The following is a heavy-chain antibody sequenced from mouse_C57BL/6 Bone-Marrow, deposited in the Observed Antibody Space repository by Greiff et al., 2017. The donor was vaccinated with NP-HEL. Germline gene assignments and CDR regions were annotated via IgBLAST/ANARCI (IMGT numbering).Heavy chain of an antibody. V-gene: IGHV1-85*01. D-gene: IGHD1-1*01. Sequence: QVQLQQSGPELVKPGASVKLSCKASGYTFTSYDINWVKQRPGQGLEWIGWIYPRDGSTTYNEKFKGKATLTVDTSSSTAYMELHSLTSEDSAVYFCARYLSSPFAYWGQGTLVTVSA. CDR2: IYPRDGST. CDR1: GYTFTSYD. CDR3: ARYLSSPFAY. J-gene: IGHJ3*01.